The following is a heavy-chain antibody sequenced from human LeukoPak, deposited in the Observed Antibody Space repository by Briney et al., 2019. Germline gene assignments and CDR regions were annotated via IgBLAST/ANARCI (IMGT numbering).Heavy chain of an antibody. CDR2: ISGSGGST. Sequence: GGSLRLSCAASGFTFSSYAMSWVRQAPGKGLEWVSAISGSGGSTYYADSVKGRFTMSRDNSKDTLFLQMNSLRVEDTAVYYCAKARLPGIAVSGDHWGQGILIIVSS. V-gene: IGHV3-23*01. CDR3: AKARLPGIAVSGDH. CDR1: GFTFSSYA. D-gene: IGHD6-19*01. J-gene: IGHJ5*02.